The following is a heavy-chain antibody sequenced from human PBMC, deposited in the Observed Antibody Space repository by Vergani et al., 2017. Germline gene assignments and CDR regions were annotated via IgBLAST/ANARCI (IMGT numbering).Heavy chain of an antibody. Sequence: EVQLVQSGAEVKKPGESLKISCQGSGYSFTSYWIGWVRQMPGKGLEWMGIIYPGDPETRYSPSFQGQVTISPDKSISTAYLQWSSLKASDTAMYYCARLDYYDSSGYYSGWYFDLWGRGTLVTVSS. V-gene: IGHV5-51*01. D-gene: IGHD3-22*01. CDR3: ARLDYYDSSGYYSGWYFDL. CDR2: IYPGDPET. J-gene: IGHJ2*01. CDR1: GYSFTSYW.